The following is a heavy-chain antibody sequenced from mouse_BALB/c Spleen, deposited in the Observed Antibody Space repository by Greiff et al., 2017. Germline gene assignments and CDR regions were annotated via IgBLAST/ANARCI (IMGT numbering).Heavy chain of an antibody. CDR2: IYPGDGDT. D-gene: IGHD2-14*01. Sequence: VQLQQSGAELVRPGSSVKISCKASGYAFSSYWMNWVKQRPGQGLEWIGQIYPGDGDTNYNGKFKGKATLTADKSSSTAYMQLSSLTSEDSAVYFCARSGVRYYFDYWGQGTTRTVSS. CDR1: GYAFSSYW. J-gene: IGHJ2*01. V-gene: IGHV1-80*01. CDR3: ARSGVRYYFDY.